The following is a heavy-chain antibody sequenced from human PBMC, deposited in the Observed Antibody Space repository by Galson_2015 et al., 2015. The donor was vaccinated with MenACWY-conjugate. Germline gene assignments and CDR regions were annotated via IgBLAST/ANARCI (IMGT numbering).Heavy chain of an antibody. CDR2: INPSGGRT. Sequence: SVKVSCKASGYTFTSNLMHWVRQAPGQGLEWMGIINPSGGRTTYAQKFQGRLTMTRDTSTSTVYMDLSSLRSEDTAVNYCAREGNTMVQGIPYDFWGQGTLVTVSS. CDR1: GYTFTSNL. CDR3: AREGNTMVQGIPYDF. D-gene: IGHD3-10*01. V-gene: IGHV1-46*01. J-gene: IGHJ4*02.